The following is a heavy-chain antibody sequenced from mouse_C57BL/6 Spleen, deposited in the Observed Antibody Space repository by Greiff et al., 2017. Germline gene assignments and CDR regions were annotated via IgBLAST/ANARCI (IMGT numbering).Heavy chain of an antibody. J-gene: IGHJ2*01. CDR3: ARMGDSSGHFDY. Sequence: EVKLVESGGGLVKPGGSLKLSCAASGFTFSDYGMHWVRQAPEKGLEWVAYISSGSSTIYYADTVKGRFTISRDNAKNTLFLQMTSLRSEDTAMYYCARMGDSSGHFDYWGQGTTLTVSS. CDR1: GFTFSDYG. CDR2: ISSGSSTI. V-gene: IGHV5-17*01. D-gene: IGHD3-2*02.